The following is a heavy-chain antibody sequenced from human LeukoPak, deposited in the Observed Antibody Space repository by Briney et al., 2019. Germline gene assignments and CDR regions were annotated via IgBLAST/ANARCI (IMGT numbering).Heavy chain of an antibody. Sequence: SQTLSLTCAISGESVSSNSAAWSWIRQPPGKVLEWIGYIYYSGSTNYNPSLKSRVTISVDTSKNQFSLKLSSVTAADTAVYYCARVVCRGGSCYVFDIGAKGTMVPV. J-gene: IGHJ3*02. V-gene: IGHV4-59*01. D-gene: IGHD2-15*01. CDR1: GESVSSNSAA. CDR3: ARVVCRGGSCYVFDI. CDR2: IYYSGST.